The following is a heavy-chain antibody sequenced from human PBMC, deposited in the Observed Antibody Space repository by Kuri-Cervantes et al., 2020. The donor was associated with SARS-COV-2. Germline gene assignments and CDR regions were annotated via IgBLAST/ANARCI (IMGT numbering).Heavy chain of an antibody. Sequence: SETLSLTCTVSGGSISSSSYYWGWIRQPPGKGLEWIGDIYHSGTTNYNPSLKSRVTISVDTSKNQFSLKLSSVTAADTAVYYCARVRAARGYYYYYGMDVWGQGTTVTVSS. D-gene: IGHD6-6*01. CDR2: IYHSGTT. J-gene: IGHJ6*02. CDR3: ARVRAARGYYYYYGMDV. CDR1: GGSISSSSYY. V-gene: IGHV4-39*07.